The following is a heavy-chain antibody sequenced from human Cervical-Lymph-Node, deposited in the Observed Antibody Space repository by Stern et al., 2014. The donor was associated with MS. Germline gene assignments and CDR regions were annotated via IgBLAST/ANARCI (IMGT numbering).Heavy chain of an antibody. Sequence: VQLVESGGGEVQPGRSLRLSCAASGFTFSGYGMHWVCQAPGKGLEWVAVISSDGSKKYYVDSVKGRLIISRDESKNKVYLQMNSLRPEDTAVYYCAKDWGSGYDYDYYYGMDVWGQGTTVTVSS. D-gene: IGHD5-12*01. CDR3: AKDWGSGYDYDYYYGMDV. CDR1: GFTFSGYG. V-gene: IGHV3-30*18. CDR2: ISSDGSKK. J-gene: IGHJ6*02.